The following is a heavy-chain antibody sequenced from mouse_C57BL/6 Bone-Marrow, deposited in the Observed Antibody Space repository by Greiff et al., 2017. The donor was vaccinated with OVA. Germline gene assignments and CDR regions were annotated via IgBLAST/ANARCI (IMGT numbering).Heavy chain of an antibody. CDR2: IRNKPNGSTT. J-gene: IGHJ2*01. Sequence: EVQRVESGGGLVQPGDSLSLSCAASGFTFTNYYMSWVRQPPGKALEWLAFIRNKPNGSTTEYSASVKGRFTISRDTSQTILYSQMKALRAENSATYYRARYKGRVAFDYFDYWGQGTALTVSS. CDR3: ARYKGRVAFDYFDY. D-gene: IGHD1-1*01. V-gene: IGHV7-3*01. CDR1: GFTFTNYY.